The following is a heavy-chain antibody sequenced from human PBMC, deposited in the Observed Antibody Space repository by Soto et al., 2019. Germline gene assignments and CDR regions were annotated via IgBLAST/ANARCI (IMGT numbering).Heavy chain of an antibody. D-gene: IGHD3-10*01. J-gene: IGHJ4*02. V-gene: IGHV4-59*01. Sequence: PSETLSLTCTASGGSISSYYWSWIRQPPGKGLEWIGYIYYSGSTNYNPSLKSRVTISVDTSKNQFSLKLSSVTAADTAVYYCARGARLTYYYGSGSYYNVNYFDYWGQGTLVTVSS. CDR3: ARGARLTYYYGSGSYYNVNYFDY. CDR2: IYYSGST. CDR1: GGSISSYY.